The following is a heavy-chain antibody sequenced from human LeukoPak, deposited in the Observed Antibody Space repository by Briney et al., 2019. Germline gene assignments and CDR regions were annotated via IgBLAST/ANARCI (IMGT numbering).Heavy chain of an antibody. J-gene: IGHJ3*02. CDR1: GGSISSGSYY. CDR3: ARLDEATYSDAFDI. CDR2: IYYSGST. V-gene: IGHV4-31*03. D-gene: IGHD5-12*01. Sequence: PSETLSLTCTVSGGSISSGSYYWSWIRQHPGKGLEWIGYIYYSGSTYYNPSLKSRVTISVDTSKNQFSLKLSSVTAADTAVYYCARLDEATYSDAFDIWGQGTMVTVSS.